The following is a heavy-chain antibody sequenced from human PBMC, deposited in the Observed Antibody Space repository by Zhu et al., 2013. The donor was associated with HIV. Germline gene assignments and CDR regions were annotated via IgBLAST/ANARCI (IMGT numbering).Heavy chain of an antibody. V-gene: IGHV1-69*01. Sequence: QVQLVQSGAEVKKPGSSVEVSCKASGGTFSSYGISWVRQAPGQGLEWMGGIIPIFGTANYAQKFQGRVTITADESTSTAYMELSSLRSEDTAVYYCARRPRIGWFDPGAREPWSPVSS. CDR2: IIPIFGTA. CDR3: ARRPRIGWFDP. CDR1: GGTFSSYG. D-gene: IGHD2-15*01. J-gene: IGHJ5*02.